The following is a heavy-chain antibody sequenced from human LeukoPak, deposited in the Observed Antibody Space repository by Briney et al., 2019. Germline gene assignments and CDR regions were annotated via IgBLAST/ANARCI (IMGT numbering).Heavy chain of an antibody. CDR3: ARDGDY. CDR2: IYYSGGT. J-gene: IGHJ4*02. V-gene: IGHV4-61*01. Sequence: PSETLSLTCTVSGGSVSSGSYCWSWIRQPPGKGLEWIGYIYYSGGTNYNPSLKSRVTISADTSKNQFSLKLSSVTAADTAVYYCARDGDYWGQGTLVTVSS. CDR1: GGSVSSGSYC.